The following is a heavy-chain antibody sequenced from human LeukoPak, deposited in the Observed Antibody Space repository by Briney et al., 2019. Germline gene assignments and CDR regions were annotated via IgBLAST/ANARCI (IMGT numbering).Heavy chain of an antibody. CDR3: ARLVVVAATPYYFDY. J-gene: IGHJ4*02. CDR2: IYPGDSDT. Sequence: KNGESLKISCKGSGYGFTSYWIGWVRQMPGKGLEWMGIIYPGDSDTRYSPSFQGQVTISADKSISTAYLQWSSLKASDTAMYYCARLVVVAATPYYFDYWGQGTLVTVSS. D-gene: IGHD2-15*01. CDR1: GYGFTSYW. V-gene: IGHV5-51*01.